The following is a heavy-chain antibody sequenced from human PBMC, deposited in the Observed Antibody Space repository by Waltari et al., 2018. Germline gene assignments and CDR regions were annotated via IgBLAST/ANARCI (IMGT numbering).Heavy chain of an antibody. V-gene: IGHV4-34*01. Sequence: QVQLQQWGAGLLKPSETLSLTCAVYGGSFSGYYWSWIRPPPGKGLEWIGEINHSGSTNYNPSLKSRVTISVDTSKNQFSLKLSSVTAADTAVYYCARSGPVLRYFDWLGWGAFDIWGQGTMVTVSS. CDR2: INHSGST. CDR3: ARSGPVLRYFDWLGWGAFDI. J-gene: IGHJ3*02. D-gene: IGHD3-9*01. CDR1: GGSFSGYY.